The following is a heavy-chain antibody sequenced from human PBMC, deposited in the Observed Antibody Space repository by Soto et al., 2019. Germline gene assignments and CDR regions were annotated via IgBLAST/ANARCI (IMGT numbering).Heavy chain of an antibody. CDR2: IYYSGST. CDR3: ARVTVVPAAMWDAFDI. CDR1: GGSISSSSYY. D-gene: IGHD2-2*01. V-gene: IGHV4-39*07. Sequence: SETLSLTCTVSGGSISSSSYYWGWIRQPPGKGLEWIGSIYYSGSTYYNPSLKSRVTISVDKSKNQFSLKLSSVTAADTAVYYCARVTVVPAAMWDAFDIWGQGTMVTVSS. J-gene: IGHJ3*02.